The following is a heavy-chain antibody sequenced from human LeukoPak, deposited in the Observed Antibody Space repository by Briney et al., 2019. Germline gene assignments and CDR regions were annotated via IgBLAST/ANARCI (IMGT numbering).Heavy chain of an antibody. V-gene: IGHV3-66*01. CDR2: INNGDTT. D-gene: IGHD1-1*01. J-gene: IGHJ4*02. CDR1: GXTDNTNH. CDR3: TRSTAWSRWDY. Sequence: PGGSLRLSWAASGXTDNTNHMSWVRQAPGKGLEWVSIINNGDTTYYADSVKGRFTISRDNSKNTLYLQVNSLRVEDTAVYYCTRSTAWSRWDYWGPGTLVTVSS.